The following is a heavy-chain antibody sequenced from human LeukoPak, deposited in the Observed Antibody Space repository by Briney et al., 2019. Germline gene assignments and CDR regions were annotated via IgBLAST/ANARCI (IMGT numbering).Heavy chain of an antibody. CDR2: IYYSGST. CDR3: ARQHIAAAGQADDY. CDR1: GGSISSSSYY. J-gene: IGHJ4*02. Sequence: SETLSLTCSVSGGSISSSSYYWGWIRQPPGEGLEWIGSIYYSGSTYYNPSLKSRVTISVDTSKNQFSLRLSSVTAADTAVYYCARQHIAAAGQADDYWGQGTLVTVSS. D-gene: IGHD6-13*01. V-gene: IGHV4-39*01.